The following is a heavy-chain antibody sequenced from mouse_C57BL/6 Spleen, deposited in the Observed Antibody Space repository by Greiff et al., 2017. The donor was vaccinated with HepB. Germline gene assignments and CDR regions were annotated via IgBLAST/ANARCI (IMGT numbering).Heavy chain of an antibody. V-gene: IGHV5-2*01. CDR2: INSDGGST. CDR1: EYEFPSHD. J-gene: IGHJ4*01. CDR3: AKKGELNYAMDY. Sequence: EVQGVESGGGLVQPGESLKLSCESNEYEFPSHDMSWVRKTPEKRLELVAAINSDGGSTYYPDTMERRFIISRDNTKKTLYLQMSSLRSEDTALYYCAKKGELNYAMDYWGQGTSVTVSS.